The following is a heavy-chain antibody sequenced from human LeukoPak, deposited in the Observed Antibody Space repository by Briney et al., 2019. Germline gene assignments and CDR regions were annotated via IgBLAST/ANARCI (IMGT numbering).Heavy chain of an antibody. J-gene: IGHJ5*02. D-gene: IGHD2-21*02. Sequence: GASVKASCKASGYTFSTYGLMWVRQAPGQGLEWMGWINTNNGNTNYAQKFQGRVTMTTDTSTSTGYMELRSLRSDDTAVYYCARKRCTGDCYLFDPWGQGTLVTVSS. CDR1: GYTFSTYG. V-gene: IGHV1-18*01. CDR3: ARKRCTGDCYLFDP. CDR2: INTNNGNT.